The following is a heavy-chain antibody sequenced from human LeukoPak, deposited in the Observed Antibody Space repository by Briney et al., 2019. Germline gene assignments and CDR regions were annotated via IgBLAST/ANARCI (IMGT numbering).Heavy chain of an antibody. CDR2: IRYDGSNK. CDR1: GFTFSSYG. CDR3: AALSSSWSGRVFDY. J-gene: IGHJ4*02. V-gene: IGHV3-30*02. D-gene: IGHD6-13*01. Sequence: PGGSLRLSCAASGFTFSSYGMHWVRQAPGKGLEWVAFIRYDGSNKYYADSVKGRFTISRDNSKNTLYLQMNSLSAEDTAVYYCAALSSSWSGRVFDYWGQGTLVTVSS.